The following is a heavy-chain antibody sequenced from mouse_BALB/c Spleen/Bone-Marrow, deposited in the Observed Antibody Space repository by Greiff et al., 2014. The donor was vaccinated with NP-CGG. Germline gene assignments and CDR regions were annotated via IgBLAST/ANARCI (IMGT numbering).Heavy chain of an antibody. V-gene: IGHV1-4*02. Sequence: QVQLKQSAAELARPGASVKMSCKTSGYTFTYYTMHWVKQRPGQGLEWIGYNNPSSGYTDYNQKFKDKTTLTTDKSSSTAYLQLSSLTSEDSAVYYCVRENYDYDGDAMDYWGQGTSVTVSS. CDR3: VRENYDYDGDAMDY. D-gene: IGHD2-4*01. J-gene: IGHJ4*01. CDR2: NNPSSGYT. CDR1: GYTFTYYT.